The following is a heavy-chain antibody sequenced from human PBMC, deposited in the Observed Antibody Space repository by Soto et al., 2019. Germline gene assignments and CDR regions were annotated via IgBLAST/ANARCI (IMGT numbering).Heavy chain of an antibody. CDR3: ARADSGSYPPHFDY. D-gene: IGHD1-26*01. CDR1: GGSISSYY. CDR2: IYYSGST. V-gene: IGHV4-59*01. J-gene: IGHJ4*02. Sequence: SETLSLTCTVSGGSISSYYWSWIRQPPGKGLEWIGYIYYSGSTNYNPALKSRVTISVDTSKNQFSLKLSSVTAADTAVYYCARADSGSYPPHFDYWGQGTLVTVSS.